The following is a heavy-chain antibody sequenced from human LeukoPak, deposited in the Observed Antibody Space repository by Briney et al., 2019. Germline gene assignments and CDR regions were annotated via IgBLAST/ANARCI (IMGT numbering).Heavy chain of an antibody. J-gene: IGHJ6*02. V-gene: IGHV3-74*01. CDR1: GVTFSSSW. Sequence: GGSLRLSCAASGVTFSSSWMHWVRQAPGKGLVWVSRINHDGSTTNYVDSVKGRFTISRDNAKNALYLQMNSLRAEDTAVFYCVRDRYYGMDVWGQGTTVTVSS. CDR2: INHDGSTT. CDR3: VRDRYYGMDV.